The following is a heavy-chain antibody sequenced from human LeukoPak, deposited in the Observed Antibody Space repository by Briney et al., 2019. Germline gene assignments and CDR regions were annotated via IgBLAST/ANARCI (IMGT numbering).Heavy chain of an antibody. CDR1: GGSISSYY. J-gene: IGHJ4*02. CDR3: ARHNYAKTTVDY. Sequence: PSETLSLTCTVSGGSISSYYWSWIRQPPGKGLEWIGYIYYSGSTNYNPSLKSRVTISVDTSKNQFSLKLSSVTAADTAVYYCARHNYAKTTVDYWGQGTLVTVSS. D-gene: IGHD4-17*01. CDR2: IYYSGST. V-gene: IGHV4-59*08.